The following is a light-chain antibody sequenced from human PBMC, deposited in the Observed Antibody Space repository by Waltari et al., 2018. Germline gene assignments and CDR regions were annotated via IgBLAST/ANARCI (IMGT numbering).Light chain of an antibody. J-gene: IGKJ1*01. V-gene: IGKV3-15*01. CDR1: QSVSSN. CDR2: GAS. CDR3: QQYNNWPRT. Sequence: EIVMTQSPATLSVSPGERATLSCRASQSVSSNLAWYQQKPGQAPRLLIYGASTRATGTPATFSGSGSGTEFTLTISSMQSEDFAVYYRQQYNNWPRTFGQGTKVEIK.